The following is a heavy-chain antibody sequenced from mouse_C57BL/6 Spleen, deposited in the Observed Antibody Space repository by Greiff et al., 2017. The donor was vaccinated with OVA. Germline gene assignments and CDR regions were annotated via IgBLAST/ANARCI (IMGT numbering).Heavy chain of an antibody. V-gene: IGHV1-80*01. CDR3: ARRSQAYGYDEGAFAY. J-gene: IGHJ3*01. CDR1: GYAFSSYW. Sequence: QVQLQQSGAELVKPGASVKISCKASGYAFSSYWLNWVKQRPGKGLEWIGQIYPGDGDTNYNGKFKGKATLTADKSSSTAYMQLSSLTSEDSAVYFCARRSQAYGYDEGAFAYWGQGTLVTVSA. D-gene: IGHD2-2*01. CDR2: IYPGDGDT.